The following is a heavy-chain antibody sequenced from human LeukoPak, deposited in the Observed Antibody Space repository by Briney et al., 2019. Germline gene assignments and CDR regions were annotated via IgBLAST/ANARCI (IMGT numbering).Heavy chain of an antibody. CDR3: AREHHSTNEGTVAFDI. V-gene: IGHV1-69*01. D-gene: IGHD2-8*01. Sequence: RXAPXQGXXXXXGIIXIFGTANYAQKFQGRVTITADESTSTAYMELSSLRSEDTAVYYCAREHHSTNEGTVAFDIWGQGTMVTVSS. CDR2: IIXIFGTA. J-gene: IGHJ3*02.